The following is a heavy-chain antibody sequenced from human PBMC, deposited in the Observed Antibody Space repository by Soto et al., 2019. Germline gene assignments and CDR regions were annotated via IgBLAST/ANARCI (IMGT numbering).Heavy chain of an antibody. CDR3: ARPMEGWFDP. D-gene: IGHD3-3*01. Sequence: PSETLSLTCTVSGGSIRSSSYYWGWIRQPPGKGLEWIGSIYYSGSTYSNPSLKSRVTISVDTSKNQFSLKLSSVTAADTAVYYCARPMEGWFDPWGQGTLVTVSS. V-gene: IGHV4-39*01. CDR1: GGSIRSSSYY. CDR2: IYYSGST. J-gene: IGHJ5*02.